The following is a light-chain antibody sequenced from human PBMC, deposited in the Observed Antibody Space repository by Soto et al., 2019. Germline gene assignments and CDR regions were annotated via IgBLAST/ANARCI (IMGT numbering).Light chain of an antibody. J-gene: IGLJ2*01. CDR2: DVS. CDR3: TSYADTYTYVV. V-gene: IGLV2-11*01. CDR1: SSDVGGYNY. Sequence: QSALTQPRSVSGSPGQSVTISCTGTSSDVGGYNYVSWYQQHPGKAPKVMIFDVSQRPSGVPDRFSGSRSGNTASLTISGLQAEDEADYYCTSYADTYTYVVFGGGTKLTVL.